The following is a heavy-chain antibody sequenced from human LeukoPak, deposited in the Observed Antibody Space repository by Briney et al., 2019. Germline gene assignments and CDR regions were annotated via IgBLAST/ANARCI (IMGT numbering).Heavy chain of an antibody. D-gene: IGHD6-6*01. V-gene: IGHV3-21*01. J-gene: IGHJ6*03. Sequence: GGSLRLSCAASGFTFSSYSMNWVRQAPGKGLEWVSSISSSSSYIYYADSVKGRFTISRDNAKNSLYLQMNSLRAEDTAVYYCARSVEQLVVYYYYYYMDVWGKGTTVTVSS. CDR2: ISSSSSYI. CDR1: GFTFSSYS. CDR3: ARSVEQLVVYYYYYYMDV.